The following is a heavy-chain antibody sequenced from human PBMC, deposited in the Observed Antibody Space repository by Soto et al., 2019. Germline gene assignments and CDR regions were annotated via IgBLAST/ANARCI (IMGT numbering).Heavy chain of an antibody. CDR2: VFSSGST. J-gene: IGHJ6*02. V-gene: IGHV4-4*07. CDR3: ARVAFSYFGMDV. CDR1: GGAISSYY. D-gene: IGHD3-3*02. Sequence: SETLSLSCSVPGGAISSYYWSWVRQPAGKGLEWIGRVFSSGSTNYNASLKSRVTMSIDTSKNEVSLTLRSVTAADTGVYYCARVAFSYFGMDVWGPGTTVTVSS.